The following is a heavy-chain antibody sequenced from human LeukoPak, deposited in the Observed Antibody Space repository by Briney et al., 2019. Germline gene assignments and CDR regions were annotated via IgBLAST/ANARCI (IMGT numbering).Heavy chain of an antibody. V-gene: IGHV4-59*01. CDR2: ISNSGTT. Sequence: PSETLSLTCTVSGGSINDYYWTWIRQAPGKGLEWLGYISNSGTTDYNPSLKSRVTISVDTSKNEFSLKVTSVTAADTAMYYCARVVRGAVTSNCFDPWGQGTLVTVSS. CDR3: ARVVRGAVTSNCFDP. CDR1: GGSINDYY. J-gene: IGHJ5*02. D-gene: IGHD4-17*01.